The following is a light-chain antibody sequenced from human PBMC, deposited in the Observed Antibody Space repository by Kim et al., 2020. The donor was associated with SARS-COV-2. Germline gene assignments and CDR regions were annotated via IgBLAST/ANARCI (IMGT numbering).Light chain of an antibody. CDR3: QQYGISPLT. V-gene: IGKV3-20*01. Sequence: CPGNSSSLSGRACHSVRGGYFAVYQQKPGQAPGLLFLCASGRATAFPDRFMGIGSRTDFTLPISRLGPKDVALYYCQQYGISPLTFGGGAKVDIK. CDR2: CAS. CDR1: HSVRGGY. J-gene: IGKJ4*01.